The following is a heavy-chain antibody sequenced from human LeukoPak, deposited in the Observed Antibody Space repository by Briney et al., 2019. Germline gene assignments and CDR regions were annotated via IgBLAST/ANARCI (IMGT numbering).Heavy chain of an antibody. J-gene: IGHJ6*03. Sequence: SETLSLTCTVSGGSISSYYWNWIRQPPGKGLEWIGYIYYSGSTNYNPSLKSRVTISVDTSKNQFSLELSSVTAADTAVYYCARSTYYYDSSGYSYYSYYYMDVWGKGTTVTISS. D-gene: IGHD3-22*01. CDR1: GGSISSYY. CDR3: ARSTYYYDSSGYSYYSYYYMDV. V-gene: IGHV4-59*01. CDR2: IYYSGST.